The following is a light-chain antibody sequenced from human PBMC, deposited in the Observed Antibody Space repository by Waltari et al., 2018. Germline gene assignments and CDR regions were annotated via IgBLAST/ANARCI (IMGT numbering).Light chain of an antibody. CDR1: QSISSW. Sequence: DIQMTQSPSTLSPSVGDRATITCRASQSISSWLAWYQQKPGKAPKLLIYKASSLESGVPSRFSGSGSGTEFTLTISSLQPDDFATYYCQQYNSYSITFGQGTRLEIK. CDR3: QQYNSYSIT. J-gene: IGKJ5*01. CDR2: KAS. V-gene: IGKV1-5*03.